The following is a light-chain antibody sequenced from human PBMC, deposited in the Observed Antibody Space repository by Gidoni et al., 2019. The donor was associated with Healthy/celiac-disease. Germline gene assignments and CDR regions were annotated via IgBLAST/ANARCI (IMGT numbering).Light chain of an antibody. J-gene: IGLJ2*01. V-gene: IGLV3-1*01. CDR2: EDS. CDR1: KLGNKY. Sequence: SSELTQPPSVSVSPGQTASITCSGDKLGNKYACWYQQKPGQSPVLVIYEDSKRPSGIPGRVAGSKAGNTATLTIRGTQAMDEADYYCQAWDSSTAVFGGGTKLTVL. CDR3: QAWDSSTAV.